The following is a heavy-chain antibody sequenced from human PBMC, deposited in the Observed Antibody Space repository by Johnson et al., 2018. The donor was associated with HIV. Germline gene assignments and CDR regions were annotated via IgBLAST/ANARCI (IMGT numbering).Heavy chain of an antibody. J-gene: IGHJ3*02. CDR1: GFTFTNAW. CDR2: IGTAGAT. CDR3: ARREGTTGTFIAFDI. V-gene: IGHV3-13*01. Sequence: VQLVESGGGLVKPGGSLRLSCAASGFTFTNAWMHWVRQAPGKGLEWVSAIGTAGATYYPGSVKGRFTISRENAKNPRYLQMNCLRAEDTALSYCARREGTTGTFIAFDIWGQGTMVTVSS. D-gene: IGHD1-1*01.